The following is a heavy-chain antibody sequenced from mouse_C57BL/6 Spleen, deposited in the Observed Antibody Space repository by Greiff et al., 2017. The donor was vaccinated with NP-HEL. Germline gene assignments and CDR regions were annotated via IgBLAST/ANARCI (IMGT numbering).Heavy chain of an antibody. D-gene: IGHD1-1*01. CDR3: TIYYYGSSGYYAMDY. Sequence: EVMLVESGGGLVQPGGSMKLSCVASGFTFSNYWMNWVRQSPEKGLEWVAQIRLKSDNYATHYAESVKGRFTISRDDSKSSVYLQMNNLRAEDTGIYYCTIYYYGSSGYYAMDYWGQGTSVTVSS. V-gene: IGHV6-3*01. J-gene: IGHJ4*01. CDR2: IRLKSDNYAT. CDR1: GFTFSNYW.